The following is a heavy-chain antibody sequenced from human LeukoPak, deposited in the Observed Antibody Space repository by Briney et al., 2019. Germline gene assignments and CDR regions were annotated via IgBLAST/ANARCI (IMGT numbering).Heavy chain of an antibody. CDR2: IKDDGSGK. CDR1: GFTFTNHW. J-gene: IGHJ4*02. V-gene: IGHV3-7*01. Sequence: GGSLRLSCVTSGFTFTNHWMSWVRQAPGKGLEWVANIKDDGSGKYYVDSLKGRFTISRDNAKNSLYLQMNSLRAEDTAVYYCARVGYSSSWSPSDYWGQGALVTVSS. D-gene: IGHD6-13*01. CDR3: ARVGYSSSWSPSDY.